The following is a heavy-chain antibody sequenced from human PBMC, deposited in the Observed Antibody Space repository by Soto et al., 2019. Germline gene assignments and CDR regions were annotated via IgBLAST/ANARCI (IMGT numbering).Heavy chain of an antibody. Sequence: GGSLRLSCGASGFTFIRYAMSWGRQAPGKGLEWVSAISGSGGSTYYADSVKGRFTISRDNSKNTLYLQMNSLRAEDTAVYYCAKGDFFDYWGQGTLVTVSS. CDR1: GFTFIRYA. J-gene: IGHJ4*02. V-gene: IGHV3-23*01. CDR2: ISGSGGST. CDR3: AKGDFFDY.